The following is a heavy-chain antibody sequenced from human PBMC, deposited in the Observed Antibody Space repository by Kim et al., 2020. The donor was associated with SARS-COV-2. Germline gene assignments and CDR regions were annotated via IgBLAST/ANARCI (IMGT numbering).Heavy chain of an antibody. CDR3: AKEMGVAGPLDY. Sequence: GGSLRLSCAASGFTFSDYGIHWVRQAPGKGLEWVAIIWYDGRNKYYADSVKGRFTISRDNSKNTLYLQMNSLRAEDTAVYYCAKEMGVAGPLDYWGQGTL. V-gene: IGHV3-30*02. D-gene: IGHD6-19*01. J-gene: IGHJ4*02. CDR1: GFTFSDYG. CDR2: IWYDGRNK.